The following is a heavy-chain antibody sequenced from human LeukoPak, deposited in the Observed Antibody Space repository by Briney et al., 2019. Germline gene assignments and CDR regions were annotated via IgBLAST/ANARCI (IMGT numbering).Heavy chain of an antibody. V-gene: IGHV3-30-3*01. CDR3: ARDRGNSYNGGIDY. D-gene: IGHD1-1*01. J-gene: IGHJ4*02. Sequence: GGSLRLSCAASGFTFSSYAMHWVRQAPGKGLEWVAVISYDGSNKYYADSVKGRFTISRDNSKSTVYLQMNSLRAEDTAVYYCARDRGNSYNGGIDYWGQGTLVTVSS. CDR2: ISYDGSNK. CDR1: GFTFSSYA.